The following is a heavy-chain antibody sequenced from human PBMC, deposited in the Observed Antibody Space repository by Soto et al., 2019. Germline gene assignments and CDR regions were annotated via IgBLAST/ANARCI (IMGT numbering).Heavy chain of an antibody. CDR1: GGTFSSYA. CDR2: ISAFYGNT. D-gene: IGHD6-19*01. V-gene: IGHV1-18*01. CDR3: ARYYSSGWYHPDYYYYGMDV. J-gene: IGHJ6*02. Sequence: ASVKVSCKASGGTFSSYAISWVRQAPGQGLEWMGGISAFYGNTNYAQKLQGRVTMTADTSTSTAYMELRSLRSDDTAVYYCARYYSSGWYHPDYYYYGMDVWGQGTTVTVSS.